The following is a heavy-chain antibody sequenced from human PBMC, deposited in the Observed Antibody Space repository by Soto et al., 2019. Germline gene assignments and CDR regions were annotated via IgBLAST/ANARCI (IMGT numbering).Heavy chain of an antibody. CDR1: GGSISSSSYY. Sequence: SETLSLTCTVSGGSISSSSYYWGWIRQPPGKGLEWIGSIYYSGSTYYNPSLKSRVTISVDTSKNQFSLKLSSVTAADTAVYYCARRDGDIGEDVDTAMVLEAYYYYYGMDVWGQGTTVTVSS. V-gene: IGHV4-39*01. CDR3: ARRDGDIGEDVDTAMVLEAYYYYYGMDV. J-gene: IGHJ6*02. D-gene: IGHD5-18*01. CDR2: IYYSGST.